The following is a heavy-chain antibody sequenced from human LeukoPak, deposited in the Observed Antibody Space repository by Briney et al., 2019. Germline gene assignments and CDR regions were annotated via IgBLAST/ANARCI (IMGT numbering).Heavy chain of an antibody. D-gene: IGHD3-16*01. CDR3: ARDRGRRYDYVWGSPLGY. CDR2: IWYDGSNK. CDR1: GFTFSSYG. Sequence: GGSLRLSCAASGFTFSSYGMHWVRQAPGKGLEWVAVIWYDGSNKYYADSVKGRFTISRDNSKNTLYLQMNSLRAEDTAVYYCARDRGRRYDYVWGSPLGYWGQGTLVTVSS. J-gene: IGHJ4*02. V-gene: IGHV3-33*01.